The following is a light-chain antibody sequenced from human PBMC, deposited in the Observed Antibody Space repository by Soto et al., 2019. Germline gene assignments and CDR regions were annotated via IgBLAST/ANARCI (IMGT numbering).Light chain of an antibody. CDR3: QQSDSTPPT. J-gene: IGKJ1*01. V-gene: IGKV1-39*01. Sequence: DIQMTQSPSSLSASVGDRVTITCRASQSINRYLNWYQQKPGKAPKPLIYAASSLLSGVPSRFSGSGSGTDFTLTITSLQREDFATYYCQQSDSTPPTFGQGTKVDIK. CDR2: AAS. CDR1: QSINRY.